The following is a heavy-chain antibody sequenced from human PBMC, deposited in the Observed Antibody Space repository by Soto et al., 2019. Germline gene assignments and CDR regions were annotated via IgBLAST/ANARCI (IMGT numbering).Heavy chain of an antibody. Sequence: WETLSLTCTFSVVSISSSSYYCGWMRQPPGKGLEWIGSIYYSGSTYYNPSLKSRVTISVDTSKNQFSLKLSSVTAADTAVYYWARIVAVAGVSFERWGQGTLVIVSS. CDR3: ARIVAVAGVSFER. V-gene: IGHV4-39*01. J-gene: IGHJ5*02. D-gene: IGHD2-15*01. CDR1: VVSISSSSYY. CDR2: IYYSGST.